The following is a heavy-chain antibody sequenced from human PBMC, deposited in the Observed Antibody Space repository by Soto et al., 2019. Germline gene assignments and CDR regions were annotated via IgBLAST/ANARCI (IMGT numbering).Heavy chain of an antibody. CDR3: AREGSGYNF. Sequence: SVKVSCKASGGSFSNFGISWVRQAPGQGLKWMGGIVPVFGRPDYAQRFRGRLTITADESTSTGYMELSSLRSDDTAVYYCAREGSGYNFWGQGTQVTVSS. J-gene: IGHJ4*02. V-gene: IGHV1-69*13. CDR1: GGSFSNFG. D-gene: IGHD5-12*01. CDR2: IVPVFGRP.